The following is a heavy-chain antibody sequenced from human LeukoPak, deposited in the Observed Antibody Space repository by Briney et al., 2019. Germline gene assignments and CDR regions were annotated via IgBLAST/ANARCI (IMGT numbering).Heavy chain of an antibody. CDR1: GFTFSSYA. V-gene: IGHV3-23*01. J-gene: IGHJ4*02. CDR2: IGSGGTT. Sequence: GGSLRLSCAASGFTFSSYAMSWVRQAPGKGLEWVSAIGSGGTTYYADSVKGRFTISRDNSKNTLFLQMNSLRAEDTAVYYCAKEVRSGYYFDLWGQGTLVTVSS. D-gene: IGHD4/OR15-4a*01. CDR3: AKEVRSGYYFDL.